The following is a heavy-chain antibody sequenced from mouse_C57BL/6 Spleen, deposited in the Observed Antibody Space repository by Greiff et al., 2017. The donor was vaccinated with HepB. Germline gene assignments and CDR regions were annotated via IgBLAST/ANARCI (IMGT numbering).Heavy chain of an antibody. CDR2: IDPSDSYT. Sequence: QVQLQQSGAELVKPGASVKLSCKASGYTFTSYWMQWVKQRPGQGLEWIGEIDPSDSYTNYNQKFKGKATLTVDTSSSTAYMQLSSLTSEDSAVYYCARPRYYGSSRGFAYWGQGTLVTVSA. J-gene: IGHJ3*01. CDR3: ARPRYYGSSRGFAY. CDR1: GYTFTSYW. D-gene: IGHD1-1*01. V-gene: IGHV1-50*01.